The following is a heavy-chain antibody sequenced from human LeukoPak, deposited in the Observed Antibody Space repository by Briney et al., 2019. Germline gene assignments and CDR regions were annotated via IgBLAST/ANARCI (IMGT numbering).Heavy chain of an antibody. CDR2: IYYSGST. V-gene: IGHV4-39*01. J-gene: IGHJ5*02. CDR3: ARRRAMVRGVIKSGWFDP. CDR1: GGSISSSSYY. Sequence: PSETLSLTCTVSGGSISSSSYYWGWIRQPPGKGLEWIGSIYYSGSTYYNPSLKSRVTISVDTSKNQFSLKLSSVTAADTAVYYCARRRAMVRGVIKSGWFDPWGQGTLVTVSS. D-gene: IGHD3-10*01.